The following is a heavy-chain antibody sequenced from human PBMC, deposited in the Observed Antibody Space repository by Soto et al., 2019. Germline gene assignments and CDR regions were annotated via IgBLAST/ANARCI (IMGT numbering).Heavy chain of an antibody. D-gene: IGHD3-3*01. Sequence: QINLIESGPTLVKPTQTLTLTCTFSGFSLSTSGAAVGWVRQPPGRALEWLALIFWDGDKRYNASLGNRLTITKDTSMNQVGLTLTNVDPADTATYYWAHRATMTIFGLIIDNGIWFDPWGQGTRVIVSS. CDR3: AHRATMTIFGLIIDNGIWFDP. CDR1: GFSLSTSGAA. J-gene: IGHJ5*02. V-gene: IGHV2-5*02. CDR2: IFWDGDK.